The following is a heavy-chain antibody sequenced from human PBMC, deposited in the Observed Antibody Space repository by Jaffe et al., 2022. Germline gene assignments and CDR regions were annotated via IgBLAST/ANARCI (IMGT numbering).Heavy chain of an antibody. CDR2: IYHSGTT. D-gene: IGHD2-2*01. Sequence: QVQLQESGPGLVTPSGTLSLTCAVSGGSITTNNWWSWIRQPPGKGLEWIGEIYHSGTTNYNPSLKSRVTLSIDKSNNQFSLELRSVTAADTAAYYCAAVPLGYSNSWYFFDIWGQGTMVTVSS. J-gene: IGHJ3*02. CDR3: AAVPLGYSNSWYFFDI. V-gene: IGHV4-4*02. CDR1: GGSITTNNW.